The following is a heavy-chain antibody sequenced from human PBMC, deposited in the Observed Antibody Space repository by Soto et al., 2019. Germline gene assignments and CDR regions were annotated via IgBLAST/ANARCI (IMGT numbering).Heavy chain of an antibody. D-gene: IGHD2-21*01. CDR2: IYYSGST. V-gene: IGHV4-30-4*01. Sequence: SETLSLTCTVSGGSISSGDYYWSWIRQPPGKGLEWIGYIYYSGSTYYNPSLKSRVTISVDTSKNQFSLKLSSVTAADTAVYYCASLTYIRLWHGMDVWGQGTTVTVSS. CDR3: ASLTYIRLWHGMDV. J-gene: IGHJ6*02. CDR1: GGSISSGDYY.